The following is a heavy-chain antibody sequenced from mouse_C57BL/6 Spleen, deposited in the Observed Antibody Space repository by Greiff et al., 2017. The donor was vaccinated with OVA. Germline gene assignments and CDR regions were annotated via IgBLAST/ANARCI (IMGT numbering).Heavy chain of an antibody. D-gene: IGHD4-1*01. Sequence: QVQLQQPGAELVKPGASVKLSCKASGYTFTSYWMQWVKQRPGQGLEWIGEIDPSDSYTNYNQKFKGKATLTVDTSSSTAYMQLSSLTSEDSAVYYCARKGLTGSFAYWGQGTLVTVSA. CDR3: ARKGLTGSFAY. CDR2: IDPSDSYT. V-gene: IGHV1-50*01. CDR1: GYTFTSYW. J-gene: IGHJ3*01.